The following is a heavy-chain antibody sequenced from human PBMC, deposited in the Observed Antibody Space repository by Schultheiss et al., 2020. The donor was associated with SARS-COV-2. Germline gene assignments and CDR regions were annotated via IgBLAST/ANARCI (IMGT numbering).Heavy chain of an antibody. D-gene: IGHD2-15*01. V-gene: IGHV3-30*18. J-gene: IGHJ4*02. CDR2: ISYDGDNK. CDR3: AKAYSAGYCSGGSCYPFDY. CDR1: GFTFSTYG. Sequence: GGSLRLSCGASGFTFSTYGMHWVRQAPGRGLEWVAAISYDGDNKYYADSVKGRFTISRDNSKNTLYLQMNSLRAEDTAVYYCAKAYSAGYCSGGSCYPFDYWGQGTLVTVSS.